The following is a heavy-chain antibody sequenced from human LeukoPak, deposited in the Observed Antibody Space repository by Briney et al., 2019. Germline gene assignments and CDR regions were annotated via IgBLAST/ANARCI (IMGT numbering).Heavy chain of an antibody. J-gene: IGHJ5*02. CDR2: INTNTGNP. V-gene: IGHV7-4-1*02. D-gene: IGHD6-13*01. CDR1: GGTFINYA. Sequence: GASVTVSFMCSGGTFINYARNGVRQARGQGGEGVGCINTNTGNPTYAQGFTGRFVFSLDTSVSTAYLQISSLKAEDTAVYYCARAIAAAAGPKKNWFDPWGQGTLVTVSS. CDR3: ARAIAAAAGPKKNWFDP.